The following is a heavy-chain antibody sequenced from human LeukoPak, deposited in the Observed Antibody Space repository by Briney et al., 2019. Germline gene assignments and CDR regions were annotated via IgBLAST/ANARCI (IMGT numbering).Heavy chain of an antibody. CDR1: GFTFSNYA. Sequence: PGGSLRLSCAASGFTFSNYAMSWVRQAPGKGLEWVSGISGGGGSSDYADSVKGRFTISRDNSKNTLYLQVDSLRDEDTAVYYCARDDGYAFDIWGQGTRVTVSS. V-gene: IGHV3-23*01. CDR3: ARDDGYAFDI. CDR2: ISGGGGSS. J-gene: IGHJ3*02.